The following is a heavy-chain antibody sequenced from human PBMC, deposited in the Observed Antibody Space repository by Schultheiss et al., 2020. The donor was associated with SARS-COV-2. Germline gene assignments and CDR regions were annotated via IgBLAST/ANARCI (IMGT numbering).Heavy chain of an antibody. J-gene: IGHJ6*02. CDR1: GGSFSGYY. V-gene: IGHV4-34*01. CDR2: INHSGST. Sequence: SETLSLTCAVYGGSFSGYYWSWIRQPPGKGLEWIGEINHSGSTNYNPSLKSRVTISVDTSKNQFSLKLSSVTAADTAVYYCARGGVRPPVESYYGMDVWGQGTTVTVSS. D-gene: IGHD1-1*01. CDR3: ARGGVRPPVESYYGMDV.